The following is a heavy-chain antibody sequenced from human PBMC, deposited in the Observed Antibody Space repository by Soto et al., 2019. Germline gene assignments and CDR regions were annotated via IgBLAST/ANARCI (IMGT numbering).Heavy chain of an antibody. CDR1: GYTFTSYD. Sequence: ASVKVSCKASGYTFTSYDINWVRQATGQGLEWMGWMNPNSGNTGYAQKFQGRVTMTRNTSISTAYMELSGLRSEDTAVYYCASANRIEYSSHGSWFDPWGQGTLVTVSS. V-gene: IGHV1-8*01. CDR2: MNPNSGNT. J-gene: IGHJ5*02. D-gene: IGHD6-6*01. CDR3: ASANRIEYSSHGSWFDP.